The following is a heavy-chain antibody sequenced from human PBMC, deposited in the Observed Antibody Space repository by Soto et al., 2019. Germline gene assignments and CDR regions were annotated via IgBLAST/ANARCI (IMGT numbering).Heavy chain of an antibody. V-gene: IGHV4-39*07. CDR2: IYYSGST. CDR1: GGSISSSSYY. J-gene: IGHJ5*02. Sequence: SETLSLTCTVSGGSISSSSYYWGWIRQPPGKGLEWIGSIYYSGSTYYNPSLKSRVTISVDTSKNQFSLKLSSVTAADTAVYYCARDRYNWNYRSFNWFDPWGQGTLVTVSS. D-gene: IGHD1-7*01. CDR3: ARDRYNWNYRSFNWFDP.